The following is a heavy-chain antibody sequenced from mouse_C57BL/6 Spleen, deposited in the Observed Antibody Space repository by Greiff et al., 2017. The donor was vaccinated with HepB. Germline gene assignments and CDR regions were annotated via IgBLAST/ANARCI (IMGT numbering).Heavy chain of an antibody. D-gene: IGHD6-2*01. CDR3: ARDATFLYYFDY. CDR1: GFTFSSYA. J-gene: IGHJ2*01. V-gene: IGHV5-4*01. Sequence: EVQVVESGGGLVKPGGSLKLSCAASGFTFSSYAMSWVRQTPEKRLEWVATISDGGSYTYYPDNVKGRFTISRDNAKNNLYLQMSHLKSEDTAMYYCARDATFLYYFDYWGQGTTLTVSS. CDR2: ISDGGSYT.